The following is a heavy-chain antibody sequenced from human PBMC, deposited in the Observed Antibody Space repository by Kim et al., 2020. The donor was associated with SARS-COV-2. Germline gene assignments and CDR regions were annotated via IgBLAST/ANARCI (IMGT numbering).Heavy chain of an antibody. J-gene: IGHJ4*02. CDR1: GGSISTYY. V-gene: IGHV4-59*13. D-gene: IGHD6-19*01. Sequence: SETLSLTCTVSGGSISTYYWSWIRQTPWKGLEWIGSIHYSGNTNYYPSLKSRVTISVDTSKNQFSLKLSSVTAADTAMYYCARGPYTSGWYGLDYWGLGTLVTVSS. CDR3: ARGPYTSGWYGLDY. CDR2: IHYSGNT.